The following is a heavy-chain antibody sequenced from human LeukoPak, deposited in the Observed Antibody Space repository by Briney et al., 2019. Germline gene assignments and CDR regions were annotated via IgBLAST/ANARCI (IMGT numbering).Heavy chain of an antibody. CDR2: INHSGST. Sequence: SETLSLTCAVYGGSFSGYYWSWIRQPPGKGLEWIGEINHSGSTNYNPSLKSRVTISVDTPKNQFSLKLSSVTAADTAVYYCARHRRGCYYDSSGSWFDPWGQGTLVTVSS. CDR1: GGSFSGYY. J-gene: IGHJ5*02. CDR3: ARHRRGCYYDSSGSWFDP. D-gene: IGHD3-22*01. V-gene: IGHV4-34*01.